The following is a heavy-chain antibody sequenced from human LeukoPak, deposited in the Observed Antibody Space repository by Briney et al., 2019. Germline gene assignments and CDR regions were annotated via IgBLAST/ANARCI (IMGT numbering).Heavy chain of an antibody. D-gene: IGHD1-26*01. V-gene: IGHV1-2*02. Sequence: GASVKVSCKASGYTFTVYYIHWVRQAPGQGLEWMGWINPNTDGTNYAQKFQGRVTMTRDASISTAYMELTRLRSDDTAVYYCARHGGAADYWGQGTLVTVSS. CDR3: ARHGGAADY. CDR1: GYTFTVYY. J-gene: IGHJ4*02. CDR2: INPNTDGT.